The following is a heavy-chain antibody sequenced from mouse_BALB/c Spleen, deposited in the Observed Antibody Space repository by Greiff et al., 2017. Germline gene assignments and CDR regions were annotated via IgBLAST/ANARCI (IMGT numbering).Heavy chain of an antibody. CDR1: GYSFTSYW. Sequence: VQLQQPGAELVRPGASVKLSCKASGYSFTSYWMNWVKQRPGQGLEWIGMIHPSDSETRLNQKFKDKATLTVDKYSSTAYMQLSRPTSDTSAVYCSARWLEGGYWFAYWGQGTLVTVSA. CDR3: ARWLEGGYWFAY. CDR2: IHPSDSET. V-gene: IGHV1S82*01. D-gene: IGHD6-1*01. J-gene: IGHJ3*01.